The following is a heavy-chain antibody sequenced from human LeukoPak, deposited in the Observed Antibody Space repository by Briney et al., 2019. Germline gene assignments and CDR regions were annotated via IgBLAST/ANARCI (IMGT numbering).Heavy chain of an antibody. CDR1: GGSISSYY. D-gene: IGHD7-27*01. J-gene: IGHJ5*02. Sequence: SETLSLTCTVAGGSISSYYWSWIRQPPGKGLEWIGYIYYSGSTNYNPSLKSRVTISVDTSKNQFSLKLSSVTAADTDVYYCARDGDPGNWFDPWGQGTLVTVS. V-gene: IGHV4-59*01. CDR3: ARDGDPGNWFDP. CDR2: IYYSGST.